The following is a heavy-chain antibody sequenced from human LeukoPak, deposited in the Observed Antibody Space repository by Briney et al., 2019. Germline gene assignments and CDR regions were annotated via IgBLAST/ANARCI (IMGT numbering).Heavy chain of an antibody. CDR2: ISAYNGDT. V-gene: IGHV1-18*01. CDR3: ARGPYYYDSSEYYLDN. D-gene: IGHD3-22*01. Sequence: ASVKVSCKASGYTFSSYGITWVRQAPGQGLEWMGWISAYNGDTKYAQNVQGRVTMTTDTSTSTAYMELRSLRSDDTAVYYCARGPYYYDSSEYYLDNWGQGPLVTVSS. CDR1: GYTFSSYG. J-gene: IGHJ4*02.